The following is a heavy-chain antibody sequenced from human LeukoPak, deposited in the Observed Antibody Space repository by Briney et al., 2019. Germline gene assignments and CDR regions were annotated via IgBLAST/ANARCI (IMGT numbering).Heavy chain of an antibody. CDR3: ARAILPDGSGSCYFDY. CDR2: ISSSSSTM. D-gene: IGHD3-10*01. Sequence: GGPLRLSCAASGFTFSSYSMNWVRQSPGKGLEWVSYISSSSSTMYYADSVKGRFTISRDNAKNSLYLQMNSLRDEDTAVYYCARAILPDGSGSCYFDYWGQGTLVTVSS. J-gene: IGHJ4*02. V-gene: IGHV3-48*02. CDR1: GFTFSSYS.